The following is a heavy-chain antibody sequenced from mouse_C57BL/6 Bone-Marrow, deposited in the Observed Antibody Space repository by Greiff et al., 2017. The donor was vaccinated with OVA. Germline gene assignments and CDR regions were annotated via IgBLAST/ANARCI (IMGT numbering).Heavy chain of an antibody. D-gene: IGHD2-4*01. CDR1: GYTFTSYW. V-gene: IGHV1-55*01. CDR3: ARGLDYDYDPPFAY. J-gene: IGHJ3*01. CDR2: IYPGSGST. Sequence: QVQLKQPGAELVKPGASVKMSCKASGYTFTSYWITWVKQRPGQGLEWIGDIYPGSGSTNYNEKFKSKATLTVDTSSSTAYMQLSSLTSEDSAVYDCARGLDYDYDPPFAYWGQGTLVTVSA.